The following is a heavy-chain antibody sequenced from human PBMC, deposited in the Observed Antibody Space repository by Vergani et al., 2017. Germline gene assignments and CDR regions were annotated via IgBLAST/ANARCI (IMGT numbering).Heavy chain of an antibody. J-gene: IGHJ1*01. D-gene: IGHD2-15*01. CDR2: ISYDGTRK. V-gene: IGHV3-30*03. CDR1: GFTSSYYG. CDR3: ATKSCGTPGCQIEYFRE. Sequence: QVHLVESGGGVVQPGRSLRLSCVVSGFTSSYYGMHWVRQAPGKGLEWVAVISYDGTRKYYADSVKGRFTISRDNSKSTLYLQMNSLRTEDTAVYYCATKSCGTPGCQIEYFREWGQGNLVNVSS.